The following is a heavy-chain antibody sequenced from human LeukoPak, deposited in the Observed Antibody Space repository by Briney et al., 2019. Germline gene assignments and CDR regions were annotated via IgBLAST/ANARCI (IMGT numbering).Heavy chain of an antibody. V-gene: IGHV3-23*01. CDR1: GFTFSSYA. J-gene: IGHJ4*02. D-gene: IGHD2-2*01. CDR2: ISGSGGST. CDR3: AKVLPTGIVVVPAASLDY. Sequence: GGSLRLSCAASGFTFSSYAMSWVRQAPGKGLEWVSAISGSGGSTYYADSVKGRFTISRDNSKNTLYLQMNSLRAEDTAVYYCAKVLPTGIVVVPAASLDYWGQGTLVTVSS.